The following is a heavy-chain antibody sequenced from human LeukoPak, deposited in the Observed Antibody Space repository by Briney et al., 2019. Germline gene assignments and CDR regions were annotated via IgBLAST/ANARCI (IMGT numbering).Heavy chain of an antibody. CDR3: AGKYPDYYYGMDV. J-gene: IGHJ6*02. Sequence: SETLSLTCTVSGVSISSYYWSWIRQPPGKGLEWIGYIYYSGSTNYNPSLKSRVTISVDTSKNQFSLKLSSVTAADTAVYYCAGKYPDYYYGMDVWGQGTTVTVS. CDR2: IYYSGST. D-gene: IGHD2-2*01. V-gene: IGHV4-59*01. CDR1: GVSISSYY.